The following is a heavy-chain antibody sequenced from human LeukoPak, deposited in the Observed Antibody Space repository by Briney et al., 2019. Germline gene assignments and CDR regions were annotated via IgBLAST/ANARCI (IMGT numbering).Heavy chain of an antibody. Sequence: PGGSLRLSCAASGFTFSSYSMHWVRQAPGKGLLWVSYISRSSNIYYADSVKGRFTISRDNSKNTLYLQMNSLRAEYPAVYYCARTVASYFDYWGQGTLVTVYS. CDR3: ARTVASYFDY. V-gene: IGHV3-21*05. CDR2: ISRSSNI. CDR1: GFTFSSYS. J-gene: IGHJ4*02. D-gene: IGHD6-19*01.